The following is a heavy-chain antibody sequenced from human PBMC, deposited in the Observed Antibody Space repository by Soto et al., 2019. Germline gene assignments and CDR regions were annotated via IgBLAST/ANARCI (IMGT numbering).Heavy chain of an antibody. J-gene: IGHJ1*01. V-gene: IGHV1-58*01. CDR1: GFTFTSSA. CDR3: AAAPDPVEMATQTVQH. CDR2: IVVGSGNT. Sequence: SVKVSCKASGFTFTSSAVQWVRQARGQRLEWIGWIVVGSGNTNYAQKFQERVTITRDMSTSTAYMELSSLRSEDTAVYYCAAAPDPVEMATQTVQHWGQGTLVTVSS. D-gene: IGHD5-12*01.